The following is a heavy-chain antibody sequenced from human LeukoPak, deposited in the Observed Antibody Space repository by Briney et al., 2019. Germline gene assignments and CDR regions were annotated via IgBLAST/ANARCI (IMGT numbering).Heavy chain of an antibody. J-gene: IGHJ6*03. V-gene: IGHV3-20*04. CDR3: ARDAVVVVAATRPSHYYYYMDV. CDR2: INWKTGAT. CDR1: GFSFDDYG. Sequence: PGGSLRLSCAASGFSFDDYGMSWVRQAPGKGLEWLSGINWKTGATGYSDSVKGRFTISKDNTKNSLYLQMNSLRAEDTAVYYCARDAVVVVAATRPSHYYYYMDVWGKGTTVTISS. D-gene: IGHD2-15*01.